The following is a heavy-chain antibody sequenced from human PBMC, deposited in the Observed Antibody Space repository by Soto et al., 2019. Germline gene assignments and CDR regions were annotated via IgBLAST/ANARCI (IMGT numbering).Heavy chain of an antibody. D-gene: IGHD1-1*01. V-gene: IGHV3-30*18. CDR3: AKEFGWELQLSHPYYNSGMDV. CDR1: GVTFRSYG. J-gene: IGHJ6*02. CDR2: MSFAGSNK. Sequence: PEGSRRLSCAASGVTFRSYGMHWVRQAPGKGLEWVALMSFAGSNKYYADSVRGRFTISSDNSKSTLYLQMDILRPEDTAVYYCAKEFGWELQLSHPYYNSGMDVWGQGTTVTVSS.